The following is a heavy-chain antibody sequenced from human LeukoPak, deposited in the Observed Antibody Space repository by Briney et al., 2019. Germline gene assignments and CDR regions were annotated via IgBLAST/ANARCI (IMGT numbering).Heavy chain of an antibody. V-gene: IGHV3-23*01. Sequence: PGGSLRLSCAASGFTFSSYAMSWVRQAPGKGLEWVSAISGSGGSTYYADSVKGRFTISRDNSKNTLYLQMSSLRAEDTAVYYCAKDRAGLYYDKEFDYWGQGTLVTVSS. CDR3: AKDRAGLYYDKEFDY. CDR1: GFTFSSYA. CDR2: ISGSGGST. D-gene: IGHD3-22*01. J-gene: IGHJ4*02.